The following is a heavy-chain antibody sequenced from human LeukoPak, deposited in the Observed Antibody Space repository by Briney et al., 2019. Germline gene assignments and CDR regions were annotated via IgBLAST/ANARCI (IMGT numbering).Heavy chain of an antibody. CDR2: IGGGDGGT. CDR3: AKHLGSHNFDY. D-gene: IGHD3-10*01. Sequence: PGGSLRLSCAASGFTFSSYAMSWVRHAPGKGLEWVSTIGGGDGGTYYADSVRGRFTVSRDNSKDTLYLQVNSLRAEDTAVYYCAKHLGSHNFDYWGQGTLVTVSS. V-gene: IGHV3-23*01. CDR1: GFTFSSYA. J-gene: IGHJ4*02.